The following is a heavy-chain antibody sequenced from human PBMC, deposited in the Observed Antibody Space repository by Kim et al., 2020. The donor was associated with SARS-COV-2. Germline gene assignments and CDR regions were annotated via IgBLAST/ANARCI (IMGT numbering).Heavy chain of an antibody. CDR2: IYYSGST. Sequence: SETLSLTCTVSGGPISSYSWSWIRQPPGKGLEWIGYIYYSGSTNYNPSLKSRVTISVDTYKNQFSLKLSSVTAADTAVYYCARVRAQHPDDAFDIWGQGTMVTVSS. D-gene: IGHD5-18*01. CDR1: GGPISSYS. CDR3: ARVRAQHPDDAFDI. V-gene: IGHV4-59*01. J-gene: IGHJ3*02.